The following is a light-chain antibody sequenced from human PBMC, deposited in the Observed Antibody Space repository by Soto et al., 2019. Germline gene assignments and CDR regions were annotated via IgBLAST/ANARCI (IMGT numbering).Light chain of an antibody. CDR3: QQYSNWPT. CDR1: QSVSSY. V-gene: IGKV3-11*02. Sequence: EMVLTQSPATLSLSPGERATLSCSASQSVSSYLAFYQQKPGQAPRLLNYDASNRATGIPARFSGSGSGREVTLTSSSLQSEDSALYYCQQYSNWPTFGQGTRLEIK. CDR2: DAS. J-gene: IGKJ5*01.